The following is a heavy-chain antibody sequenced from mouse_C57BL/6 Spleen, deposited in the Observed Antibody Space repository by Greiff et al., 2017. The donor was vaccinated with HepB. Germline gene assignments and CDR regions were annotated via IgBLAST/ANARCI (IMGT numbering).Heavy chain of an antibody. V-gene: IGHV5-12*01. Sequence: DVKLVESGGGLVQPGGSLKLSCAASGFTFSDYYMYWVRQTPEKRLEWVAYISNGGGSTYYPDTVKGRFTISRDNAKNTLYLQMSRLKSEDTAMYYCARPHYYGSSYQAWFAYWGQGTLVTVSA. CDR2: ISNGGGST. D-gene: IGHD1-1*01. CDR3: ARPHYYGSSYQAWFAY. CDR1: GFTFSDYY. J-gene: IGHJ3*01.